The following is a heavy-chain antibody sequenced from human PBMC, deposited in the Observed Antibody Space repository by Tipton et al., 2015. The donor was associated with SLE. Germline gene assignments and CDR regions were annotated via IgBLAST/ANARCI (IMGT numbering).Heavy chain of an antibody. D-gene: IGHD7-27*01. Sequence: LRLSCAASGFSFDDYAMHWVRQAPGKGLEWVAGIGWDSAYIAYEDSVEGRFTISRDNAKKSLYLQMDSLRPDDTAFYYCVRVGTPDYYMDVWGKGTRVTVSS. CDR3: VRVGTPDYYMDV. CDR2: IGWDSAYI. J-gene: IGHJ6*03. V-gene: IGHV3-9*01. CDR1: GFSFDDYA.